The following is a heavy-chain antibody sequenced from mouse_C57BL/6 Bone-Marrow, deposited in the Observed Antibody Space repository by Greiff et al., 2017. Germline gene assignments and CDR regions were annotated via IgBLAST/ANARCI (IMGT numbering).Heavy chain of an antibody. Sequence: VQLQQSGPELVKPGASVKISCKAYGYAFSSSWMNWVKQRPGKGLEWIGRIYPGDGDTNYNGKFKGKATLTADKSSSTAYMQLSSLTSEDSAVYFCARWGVGDYFDYWGQGTTLTVSS. J-gene: IGHJ2*01. V-gene: IGHV1-82*01. CDR2: IYPGDGDT. D-gene: IGHD1-3*01. CDR1: GYAFSSSW. CDR3: ARWGVGDYFDY.